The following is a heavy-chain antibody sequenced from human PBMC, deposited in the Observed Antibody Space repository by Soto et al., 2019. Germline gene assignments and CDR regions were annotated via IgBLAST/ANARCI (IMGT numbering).Heavy chain of an antibody. CDR3: ARGRYGDS. Sequence: HVHLVQSGAEVKKPGASVKVSCKCSGYTFTSYGITWVRQAPGQGLEWMGWISAHNGNTDYAQKLQGRVTVTRDTSTSTAYMELRSLRSDATAVYYCARGRYGDSWGQGALVTVSS. CDR1: GYTFTSYG. CDR2: ISAHNGNT. V-gene: IGHV1-18*01. D-gene: IGHD1-1*01. J-gene: IGHJ4*02.